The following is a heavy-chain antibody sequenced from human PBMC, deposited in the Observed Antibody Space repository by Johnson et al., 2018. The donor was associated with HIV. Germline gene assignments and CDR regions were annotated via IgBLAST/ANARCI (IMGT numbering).Heavy chain of an antibody. Sequence: QVHLVESGGGVVQPGVSLRLSCAASGFTFSTFGMHWVRQAPGKGLEWVSAISGSGGSTYYADSVKGRFTISRDNSKNTMYLQMNGLKTEDTAVYYCANLGDYSGNNCFDIWGRGTMVTVSS. CDR1: GFTFSTFG. V-gene: IGHV3-NL1*01. CDR3: ANLGDYSGNNCFDI. D-gene: IGHD4-23*01. CDR2: ISGSGGST. J-gene: IGHJ3*02.